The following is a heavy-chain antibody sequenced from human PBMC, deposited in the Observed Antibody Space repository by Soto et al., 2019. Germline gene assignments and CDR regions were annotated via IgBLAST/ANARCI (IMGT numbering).Heavy chain of an antibody. CDR1: GGSISSYY. Sequence: TLSLTCTVSGGSISSYYWSWIRQPPGKGLEWIGYIYYSGSTNYNPSLKSRVTISVDTSKNQFSLKLSSVTAADTAVYYCASSGIAARRYYYYVMDVCGQGTTVTVSS. CDR3: ASSGIAARRYYYYVMDV. J-gene: IGHJ6*02. V-gene: IGHV4-59*07. D-gene: IGHD6-6*01. CDR2: IYYSGST.